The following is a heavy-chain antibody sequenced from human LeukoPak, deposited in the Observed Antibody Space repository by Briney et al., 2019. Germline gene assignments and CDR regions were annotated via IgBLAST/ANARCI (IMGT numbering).Heavy chain of an antibody. V-gene: IGHV4-38-2*01. CDR3: ARHQPADHFFDY. CDR1: GYSISSGYY. J-gene: IGHJ4*02. CDR2: IYHSGST. D-gene: IGHD2-15*01. Sequence: SETLSLTCAVSGYSISSGYYWGWIRQPPGKGLEWIGSIYHSGSTYYNPSLKSRVAISVDTSKNQFSLKLSSVTAADTAVYYCARHQPADHFFDYWGQGTLVTVSS.